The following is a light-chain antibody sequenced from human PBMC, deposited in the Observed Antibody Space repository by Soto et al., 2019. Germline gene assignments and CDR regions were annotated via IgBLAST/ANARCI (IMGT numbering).Light chain of an antibody. CDR2: EGT. Sequence: QSVLTQPASVSGSPGQSITISCTGTSSDVGSYNFVSWYQQYPDKAPKLMIFEGTKRPSGVSNRFSGSKSGYTASLTISGLQAEDEADYYCSSYAGSSTLVFGGGTKLTVL. CDR3: SSYAGSSTLV. J-gene: IGLJ3*02. V-gene: IGLV2-23*01. CDR1: SSDVGSYNF.